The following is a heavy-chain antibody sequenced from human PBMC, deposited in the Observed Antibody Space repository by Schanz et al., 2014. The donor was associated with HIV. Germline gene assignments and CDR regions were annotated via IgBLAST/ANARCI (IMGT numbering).Heavy chain of an antibody. CDR1: GFTFNDYG. Sequence: QVQLVESGGGVVQPGRSLRLSCAASGFTFNDYGMHWVRQAPGKGLEWVVVIWYDGRNKYYADSVKGRFTISRDNSKNTLYLQMNSLRAEDTAVYYCARGSGPYYYYYGMESGAKGPRSPSP. D-gene: IGHD2-15*01. CDR2: IWYDGRNK. V-gene: IGHV3-33*01. J-gene: IGHJ6*02. CDR3: ARGSGPYYYYYGMES.